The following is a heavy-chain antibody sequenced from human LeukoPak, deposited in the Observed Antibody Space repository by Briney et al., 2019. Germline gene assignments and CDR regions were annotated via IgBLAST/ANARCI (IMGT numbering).Heavy chain of an antibody. D-gene: IGHD1-26*01. CDR3: AKDLNPGSYWASYFDY. V-gene: IGHV3-30*02. CDR1: GFTFSSYG. J-gene: IGHJ4*02. CDR2: IRYDGSNK. Sequence: PGRSLRLSCAASGFTFSSYGMHWVRQAPGKGLEWVAFIRYDGSNKYYADSVKGRFTISRDNSKNTLYLQMNSLGAEDTAVYYCAKDLNPGSYWASYFDYWGQGTLVTVSS.